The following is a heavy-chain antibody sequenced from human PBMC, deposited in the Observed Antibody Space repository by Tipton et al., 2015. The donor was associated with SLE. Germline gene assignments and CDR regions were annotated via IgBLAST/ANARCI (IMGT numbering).Heavy chain of an antibody. CDR1: GDSININKW. CDR3: ARGSFDYYSSSGRWFDS. CDR2: VYHSGSA. D-gene: IGHD3-22*01. V-gene: IGHV4-4*02. Sequence: TLSLTCTVSGDSININKWWSWIRQTPGKGLEWIGEVYHSGSANYNQSLKSRVTISVEKSQNRFSLKLTSLTAADTAVYYCARGSFDYYSSSGRWFDSWGQGALVTVSS. J-gene: IGHJ5*01.